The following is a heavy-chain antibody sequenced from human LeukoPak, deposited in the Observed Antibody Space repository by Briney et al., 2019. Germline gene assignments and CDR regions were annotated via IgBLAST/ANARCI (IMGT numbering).Heavy chain of an antibody. V-gene: IGHV4-38-2*02. Sequence: SETLSLTCTVSGYSISSGYYWGWIRQPPGKGLEWIGSIYHSGNTYYNPSLKSRVTISVDTSKNQFSLKLSSVTAADTAVYYCARRHSSGYYITRGDRFDYWGQGTLVTVSS. D-gene: IGHD3-22*01. J-gene: IGHJ4*02. CDR3: ARRHSSGYYITRGDRFDY. CDR2: IYHSGNT. CDR1: GYSISSGYY.